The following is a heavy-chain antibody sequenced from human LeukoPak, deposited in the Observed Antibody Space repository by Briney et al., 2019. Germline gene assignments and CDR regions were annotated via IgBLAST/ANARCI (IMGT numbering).Heavy chain of an antibody. Sequence: GGSLRLSCAASEFSVGSNYMTWVRQAPGKGLEWVSLIYSGGSTYYADSVKGRFTISRDNSKNTLYLQMNSLRAEDTAVYYCAKVVPGIAAAGMEAWGQGTLVTVSS. CDR3: AKVVPGIAAAGMEA. CDR2: IYSGGST. CDR1: EFSVGSNY. J-gene: IGHJ4*02. V-gene: IGHV3-66*01. D-gene: IGHD6-13*01.